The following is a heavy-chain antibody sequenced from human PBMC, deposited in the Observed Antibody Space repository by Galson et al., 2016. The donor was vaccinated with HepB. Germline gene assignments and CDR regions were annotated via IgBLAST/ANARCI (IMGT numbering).Heavy chain of an antibody. J-gene: IGHJ4*02. CDR1: GFTFSSHG. V-gene: IGHV3-48*02. CDR2: IKSSSSNV. Sequence: SLRLSCAASGFTFSSHGMNWIRQAPGKGLEWVSQIKSSSSNVYYADSVKGRFTISRDNAKNSVYLQMNSLRDEDTAVYYCARGYASGNFYQWGQGTLVTVS. D-gene: IGHD3-10*01. CDR3: ARGYASGNFYQ.